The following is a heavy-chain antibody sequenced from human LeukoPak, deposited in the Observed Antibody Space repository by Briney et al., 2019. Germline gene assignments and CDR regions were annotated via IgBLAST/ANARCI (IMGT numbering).Heavy chain of an antibody. Sequence: PGGSLRLSCAASGFAFNTAWMSWVRKAPGQGLEWVGRIKSKASDGTVDYAAPVKGRFSISSDDSRNTLYLQMNSLKTEDTAVYYCVVDIPGESRLFDYWGQGTLVTVSS. V-gene: IGHV3-15*01. J-gene: IGHJ4*02. CDR2: IKSKASDGTV. D-gene: IGHD2-15*01. CDR1: GFAFNTAW. CDR3: VVDIPGESRLFDY.